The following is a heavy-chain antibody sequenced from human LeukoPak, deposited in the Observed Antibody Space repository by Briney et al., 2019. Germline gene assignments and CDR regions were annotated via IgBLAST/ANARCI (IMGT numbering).Heavy chain of an antibody. J-gene: IGHJ4*02. CDR1: GGSISSSSYY. CDR2: IYYSGST. V-gene: IGHV4-39*01. D-gene: IGHD3-3*01. CDR3: ARHRYDFWSGFRVAALDY. Sequence: PSETLSLTCTVSGGSISSSSYYWVWIRQPPGKGLEWIGSIYYSGSTYYNPSLKSRVTISVDTSKNQFSLKLSSVTAADTAVYYCARHRYDFWSGFRVAALDYWGQGTLVTVSS.